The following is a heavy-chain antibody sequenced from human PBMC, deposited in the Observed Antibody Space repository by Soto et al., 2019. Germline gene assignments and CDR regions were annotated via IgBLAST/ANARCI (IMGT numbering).Heavy chain of an antibody. J-gene: IGHJ4*02. CDR3: ARKLSIRGAQAFDD. CDR2: IYPGDSDT. V-gene: IGHV5-51*01. CDR1: RYSSTSYW. Sequence: PGESLKISCKGSRYSSTSYWIGWVRQMPGKGLEWMGIIYPGDSDTRYSPSFQGQVTMSADKSISTAYLQWSSLKASDTAIYYCARKLSIRGAQAFDDWGQGTLVTVSS. D-gene: IGHD3-10*01.